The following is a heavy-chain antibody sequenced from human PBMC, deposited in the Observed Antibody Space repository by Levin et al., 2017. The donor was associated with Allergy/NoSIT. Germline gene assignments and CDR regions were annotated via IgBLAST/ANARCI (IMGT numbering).Heavy chain of an antibody. J-gene: IGHJ4*02. Sequence: GESLKISCAASGFTFSDYYMSWIRQAPGRGLEWVSYISGDSSAIYYADSVRGRFTLSRDNAKNSLFLQMNSLRAEDAAVYYCARVGHLAAAGTVDYWGQGALVTVSS. CDR3: ARVGHLAAAGTVDY. D-gene: IGHD6-13*01. CDR2: ISGDSSAI. V-gene: IGHV3-11*01. CDR1: GFTFSDYY.